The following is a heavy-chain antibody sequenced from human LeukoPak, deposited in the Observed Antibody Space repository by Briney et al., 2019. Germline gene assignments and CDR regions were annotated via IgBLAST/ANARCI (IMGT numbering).Heavy chain of an antibody. Sequence: ASVKVSCKASGYTFSGYYIHWVRQAPGQGLEWMGRINPNNGDTNYAQEFQGRVTMTRDTSISTAHMELSSLKSDDTAVYYCARVSSPLQYNWFDPWGQGTLVTVSS. CDR2: INPNNGDT. CDR1: GYTFSGYY. V-gene: IGHV1-2*06. J-gene: IGHJ5*02. D-gene: IGHD2-15*01. CDR3: ARVSSPLQYNWFDP.